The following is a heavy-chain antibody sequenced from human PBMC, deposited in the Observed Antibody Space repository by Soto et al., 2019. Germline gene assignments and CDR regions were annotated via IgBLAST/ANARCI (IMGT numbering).Heavy chain of an antibody. D-gene: IGHD6-13*01. J-gene: IGHJ4*02. V-gene: IGHV3-30-3*01. CDR2: ISSDGGDK. CDR3: AKDHDLGAAEYYFGY. Sequence: QVQLVDSGGGLVQPWRSLRLSCVASGFTFRNSAMHWVRQAPGKGLEWVTVISSDGGDKYYADSLKGRFTISRDNSKNTLYLQLNGLSPDDTAVYYCAKDHDLGAAEYYFGYWGQGTLVTVSS. CDR1: GFTFRNSA.